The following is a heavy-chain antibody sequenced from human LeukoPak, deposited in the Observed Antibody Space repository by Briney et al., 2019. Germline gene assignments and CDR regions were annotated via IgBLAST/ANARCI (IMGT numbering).Heavy chain of an antibody. CDR1: GFTFGDYA. Sequence: GGSLRLSCTASGFTFGDYAMSWVRQAPGKGLEWVGFIRSKAYGGTTENAASVKGRFTISRDDSKSIAYLQTNSLKTEDTAVYYCTRAHQRYQLLSSPFDYWGQGTLVTVSS. CDR2: IRSKAYGGTT. CDR3: TRAHQRYQLLSSPFDY. V-gene: IGHV3-49*04. J-gene: IGHJ4*02. D-gene: IGHD2-2*01.